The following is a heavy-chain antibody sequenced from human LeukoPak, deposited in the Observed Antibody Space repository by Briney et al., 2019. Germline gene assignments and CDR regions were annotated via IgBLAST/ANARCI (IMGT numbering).Heavy chain of an antibody. CDR2: IYYSGST. Sequence: SETLSLTCTVSGGSISSYYWSWIRQPPGKGLEWIAYIYYSGSTNYNPSLKSRVTISVDTSKNQFSLKLSSVTATDTAVYYYARLFYYDSSGYYGFDFWGQGTLVTVSS. D-gene: IGHD3-22*01. V-gene: IGHV4-59*08. J-gene: IGHJ4*02. CDR1: GGSISSYY. CDR3: ARLFYYDSSGYYGFDF.